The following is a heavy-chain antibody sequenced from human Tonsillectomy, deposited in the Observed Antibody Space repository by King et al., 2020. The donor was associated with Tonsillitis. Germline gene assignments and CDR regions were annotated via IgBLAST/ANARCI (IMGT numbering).Heavy chain of an antibody. J-gene: IGHJ3*02. CDR1: GFTFSSYA. V-gene: IGHV3-23*04. CDR3: AKDPYGDYVVWRRGTSDAFDI. Sequence: VQLVESGGGLVQPGGSLRLSCAASGFTFSSYAMSWVRQAPGKGLEWVSAISGSGGSTYYADSVKGRFTISRDNSKNTLYLQMNSLRAEDTAVYYCAKDPYGDYVVWRRGTSDAFDIWGQGTMVTVSS. D-gene: IGHD4-17*01. CDR2: ISGSGGST.